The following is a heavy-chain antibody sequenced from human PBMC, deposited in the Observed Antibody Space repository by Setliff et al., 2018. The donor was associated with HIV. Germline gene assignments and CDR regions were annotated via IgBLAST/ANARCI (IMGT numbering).Heavy chain of an antibody. CDR1: GFIFDDYA. D-gene: IGHD6-13*01. Sequence: GGSLRLSCAASGFIFDDYAMHWVRQAPGKGLEWVSGISWNSGSIGYADSVKGRYTISRDNAKNSLYLQMNSLRAEDTALYYCAKDTAAGLFYYFDYWGQGTLVTVSS. CDR2: ISWNSGSI. J-gene: IGHJ4*02. V-gene: IGHV3-9*01. CDR3: AKDTAAGLFYYFDY.